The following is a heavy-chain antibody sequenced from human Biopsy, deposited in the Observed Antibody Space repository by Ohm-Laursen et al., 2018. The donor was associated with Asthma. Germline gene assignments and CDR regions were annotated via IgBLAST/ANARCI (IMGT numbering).Heavy chain of an antibody. D-gene: IGHD6-19*01. CDR3: ARCQVGYSSGWSLLLKKIYYSGMDV. J-gene: IGHJ6*02. Sequence: GSSVKVSCKAPGGTFSNFAISWVRQAPGQGLERLGGIMTVFGTTNYAQKFQGRVTITADESTSTAYMEVTSLRSEDTAIYYCARCQVGYSSGWSLLLKKIYYSGMDVWGQGTVVTVSS. V-gene: IGHV1-69*01. CDR2: IMTVFGTT. CDR1: GGTFSNFA.